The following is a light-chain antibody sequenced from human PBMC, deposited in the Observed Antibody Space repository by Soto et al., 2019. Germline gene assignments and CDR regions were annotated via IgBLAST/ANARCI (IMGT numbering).Light chain of an antibody. CDR3: QQYENRPYT. CDR1: QGISNY. J-gene: IGKJ3*01. V-gene: IGKV1-33*01. CDR2: TAS. Sequence: DIQLTQSPSFLSASVGDRVTITCRASQGISNYLAWYQQKPGKAPNLLIHTASKSHFGVPSRFSGSGSGTDFTFTISSLQPEDNATYYCQQYENRPYTFGPGTKVDIK.